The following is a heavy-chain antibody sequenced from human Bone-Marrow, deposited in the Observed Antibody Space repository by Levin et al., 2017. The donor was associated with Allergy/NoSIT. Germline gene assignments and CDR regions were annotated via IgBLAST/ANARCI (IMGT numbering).Heavy chain of an antibody. CDR1: GGSFSGYY. V-gene: IGHV4-34*01. J-gene: IGHJ3*02. CDR2: INHSGST. Sequence: SQTLSLTCAVYGGSFSGYYWSWIRQPPGKGLEWIGEINHSGSTNYNPSLKSRVTISVDTSKNQFSLKLSSVTAADTAVYYCARVTTYDYIWGSYRHDAFDIWGQGTMVTVSS. D-gene: IGHD3-16*02. CDR3: ARVTTYDYIWGSYRHDAFDI.